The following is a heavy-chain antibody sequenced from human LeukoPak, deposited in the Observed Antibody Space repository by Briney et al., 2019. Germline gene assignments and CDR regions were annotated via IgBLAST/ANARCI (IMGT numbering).Heavy chain of an antibody. J-gene: IGHJ3*02. CDR2: INPSGGST. CDR3: ARDLRPTLDAFDI. Sequence: ASVKVSCKASGYTFTSYDMHWVRQAPGQGLECMGIINPSGGSTSYAQKFQGRVTMTRDMSTSTVYMELSSLRSEDTAVYYCARDLRPTLDAFDIWGQGTMVTVSS. V-gene: IGHV1-46*01. CDR1: GYTFTSYD.